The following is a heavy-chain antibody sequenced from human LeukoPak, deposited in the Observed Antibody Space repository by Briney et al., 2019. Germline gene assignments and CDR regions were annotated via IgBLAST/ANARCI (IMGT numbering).Heavy chain of an antibody. Sequence: PGGSPRLSCAASGFTFSSYSMNWVRQAPGKGLEWVSSISSSSSYIYYADSVKGRFTISRDNAKNSLYLQMNSLRAEDTAVYYCARENSYDSSGLPDFDHWGQGTLVTVSS. CDR2: ISSSSSYI. CDR1: GFTFSSYS. CDR3: ARENSYDSSGLPDFDH. D-gene: IGHD3-22*01. V-gene: IGHV3-21*01. J-gene: IGHJ4*02.